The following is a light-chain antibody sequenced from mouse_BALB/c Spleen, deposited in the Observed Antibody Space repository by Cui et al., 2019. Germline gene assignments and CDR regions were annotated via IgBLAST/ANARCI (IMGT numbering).Light chain of an antibody. V-gene: IGKV4-69*01. CDR3: QQRSSYFT. CDR2: DTY. CDR1: SSVSY. J-gene: IGKJ4*01. Sequence: HIFLTQSPATMSASAGEKVTMTCSASSSVSYMHWYQQKPGSSPKPWIYDTYNLASEFPARFSGSGSGTSYSLIISSMKAEDAATYYCQQRSSYFTCGSGTRLEI.